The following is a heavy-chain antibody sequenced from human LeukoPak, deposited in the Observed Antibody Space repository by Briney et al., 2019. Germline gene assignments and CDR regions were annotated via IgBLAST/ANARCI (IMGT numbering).Heavy chain of an antibody. CDR2: ISYDGSNK. V-gene: IGHV3-30*03. D-gene: IGHD5/OR15-5a*01. CDR1: GFTFSSYG. J-gene: IGHJ4*02. CDR3: ARESTGIDY. Sequence: GGSLRLSCAASGFTFSSYGMHWVRQAPGKGLEWVAVISYDGSNKYYADSVKGRFTISRDNSKNTLYLQMNSLRAEDTAVYYCARESTGIDYWGQGTLVTVSS.